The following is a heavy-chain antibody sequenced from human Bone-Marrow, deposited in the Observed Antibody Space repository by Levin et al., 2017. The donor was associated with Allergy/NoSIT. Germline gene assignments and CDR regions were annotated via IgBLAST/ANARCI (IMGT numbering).Heavy chain of an antibody. Sequence: PSETLSRTCTVSGDFVSTYYWSWIRQPPGKGLEWIGYIYSSGTTKYNPSLESRVTISRDTSKKQFSLRLSSVTAADTAVYYCARSQMRDTATGYFEYWGQGTLVTVSS. CDR3: ARSQMRDTATGYFEY. CDR1: GDFVSTYY. CDR2: IYSSGTT. D-gene: IGHD5-18*01. V-gene: IGHV4-59*02. J-gene: IGHJ4*02.